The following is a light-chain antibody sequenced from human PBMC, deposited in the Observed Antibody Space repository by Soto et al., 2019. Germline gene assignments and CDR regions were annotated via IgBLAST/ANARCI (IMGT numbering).Light chain of an antibody. J-gene: IGKJ2*01. CDR1: QTVSRH. V-gene: IGKV3-11*01. Sequence: EIVLTQSPATVSLSPGERATLSCRTSQTVSRHLAWYQQKPGQAPRLLIYDISNRDTGIPARFSGSGSGTDFTLTISFLETEDSAVYYCQQRSHWPRNTFGQGTKLEI. CDR2: DIS. CDR3: QQRSHWPRNT.